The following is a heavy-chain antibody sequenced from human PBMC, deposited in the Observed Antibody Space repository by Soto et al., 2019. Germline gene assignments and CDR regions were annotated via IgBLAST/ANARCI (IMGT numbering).Heavy chain of an antibody. J-gene: IGHJ4*02. CDR2: IRSKANSYAT. CDR1: GFTFSGSA. CDR3: TRPPYGSGSN. Sequence: GGSLRLSCAASGFTFSGSAMHWVRQASGKGLEWVGRIRSKANSYATAYAASVKGRFTISRDDSKNTAYLQTNSLKTEDTAVYYCTRPPYGSGSNWGQGTLVTVSS. D-gene: IGHD3-10*01. V-gene: IGHV3-73*01.